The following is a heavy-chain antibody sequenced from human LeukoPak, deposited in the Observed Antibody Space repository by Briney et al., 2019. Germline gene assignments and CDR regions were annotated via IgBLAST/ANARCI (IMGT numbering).Heavy chain of an antibody. CDR3: ARGITMIVVVPGY. Sequence: GASXXXSCKASGYTFTGYYMHWVRQAPGQGLEWMGRINPNSGGTNYAQKFQGRVTMTRDTSISTAYMELSRLRSDDTAVYYCARGITMIVVVPGYWGQGTLVTVSS. CDR2: INPNSGGT. D-gene: IGHD3-22*01. J-gene: IGHJ4*02. CDR1: GYTFTGYY. V-gene: IGHV1-2*06.